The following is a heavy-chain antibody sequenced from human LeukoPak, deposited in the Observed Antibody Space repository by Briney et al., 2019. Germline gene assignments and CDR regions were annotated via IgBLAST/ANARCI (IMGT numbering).Heavy chain of an antibody. CDR2: INPNSGGT. CDR1: GYTFTGYY. CDR3: ARVELELRTGSEGDNYYYGMDV. V-gene: IGHV1-2*02. J-gene: IGHJ6*02. Sequence: ASVKVSCKASGYTFTGYYMHWVRQAPGQGLEWMGWINPNSGGTNYAQKFQGRVTMTRVTSISTAYMELSRPRSEDTAVYYCARVELELRTGSEGDNYYYGMDVWGQGTTVTVSS. D-gene: IGHD1-7*01.